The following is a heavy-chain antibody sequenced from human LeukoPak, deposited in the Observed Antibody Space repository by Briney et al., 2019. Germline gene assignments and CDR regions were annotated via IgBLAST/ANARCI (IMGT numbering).Heavy chain of an antibody. D-gene: IGHD1-26*01. Sequence: GGSLRLSCAASGFTFRNYAMSWVRQAPGKGLEWVSSVHGDGSGTFYAASVKGRFTISRDNSRDTLYLQMNSLRAEDTAMYYCAKDLKSGDGKWEVDFWGQGTLVTVSS. V-gene: IGHV3-23*01. J-gene: IGHJ4*02. CDR1: GFTFRNYA. CDR3: AKDLKSGDGKWEVDF. CDR2: VHGDGSGT.